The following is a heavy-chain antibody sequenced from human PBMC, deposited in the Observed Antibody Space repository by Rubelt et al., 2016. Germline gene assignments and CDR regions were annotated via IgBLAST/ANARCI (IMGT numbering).Heavy chain of an antibody. CDR2: IYYSGST. V-gene: IGHV4-39*01. D-gene: IGHD3-22*01. J-gene: IGHJ4*02. CDR1: GGSISSSSYY. CDR3: ARGKEGLGVTMMDY. Sequence: QLQLQESGPGLVKPSETLSLTCTVSGGSISSSSYYWGWIRQPPGKGLEWIGSIYYSGSTYYNPSLKSRVTISVATAKNQFSLRLSSVTAADTAVYYCARGKEGLGVTMMDYWGQGTLVTVSS.